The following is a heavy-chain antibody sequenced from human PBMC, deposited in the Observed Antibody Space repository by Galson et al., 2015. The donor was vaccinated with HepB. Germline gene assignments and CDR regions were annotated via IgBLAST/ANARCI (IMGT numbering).Heavy chain of an antibody. CDR3: ARPRQGRYYYMDV. CDR2: IYDSGRT. V-gene: IGHV4-59*08. J-gene: IGHJ6*04. Sequence: ETLSLTCIVSGDSIRSYYWMWIRQPPGRGLEWIGYIYDSGRTNYNPSLKSRVTISVDTSKNQFSLKVTSVTAADTAVYYCARPRQGRYYYMDVWGKGTTVTVSS. CDR1: GDSIRSYY. D-gene: IGHD3-16*01.